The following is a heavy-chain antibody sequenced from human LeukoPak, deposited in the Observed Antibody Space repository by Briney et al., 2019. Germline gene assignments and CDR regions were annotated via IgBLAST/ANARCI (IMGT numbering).Heavy chain of an antibody. CDR2: INHSGST. V-gene: IGHV4-34*01. D-gene: IGHD1-26*01. CDR3: ARGLSLVGATNDY. J-gene: IGHJ4*02. CDR1: GGSFSGYY. Sequence: SETLSLTCAVYGGSFSGYYWSWIRQPPGKGLEWIGEINHSGSTNYNPSLKSRVTISVDTSKNQFSLKLSSVTAADTAVYYCARGLSLVGATNDYWGQGTLVTVSS.